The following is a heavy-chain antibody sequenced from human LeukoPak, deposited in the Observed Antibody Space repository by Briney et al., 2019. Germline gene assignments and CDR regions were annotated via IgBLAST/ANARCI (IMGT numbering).Heavy chain of an antibody. J-gene: IGHJ4*02. D-gene: IGHD1-26*01. CDR2: INPNSGGT. Sequence: GASEKVSCKASGYTFTGYYMHWVRQAPGQGLEWMGWINPNSGGTNYAQKFQGRVTMTGDTSISTAYMELSRLRSDDTAVYYCAREKSKGGSYLTALDYWGQGTLVTVSS. CDR3: AREKSKGGSYLTALDY. V-gene: IGHV1-2*02. CDR1: GYTFTGYY.